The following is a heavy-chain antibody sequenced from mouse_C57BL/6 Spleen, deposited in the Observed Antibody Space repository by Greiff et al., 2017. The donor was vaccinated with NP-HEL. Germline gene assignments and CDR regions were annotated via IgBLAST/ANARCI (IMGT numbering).Heavy chain of an antibody. V-gene: IGHV1-7*01. J-gene: IGHJ2*01. D-gene: IGHD2-4*01. CDR2: INPSSGYT. CDR1: GYTFNSYW. Sequence: VQLQQSGAELAKPGASVKLSCKASGYTFNSYWMHWVKQRPGQGLEWIGYINPSSGYTKYNQKFKDKATLTADKSSSTAYMQLSSRTYEDSAVYYCARRYYDYDYYFDYWGQGTTHTVSS. CDR3: ARRYYDYDYYFDY.